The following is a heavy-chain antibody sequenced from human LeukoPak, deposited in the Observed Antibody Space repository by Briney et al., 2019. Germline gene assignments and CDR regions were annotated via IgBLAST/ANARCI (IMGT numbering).Heavy chain of an antibody. J-gene: IGHJ4*02. D-gene: IGHD2-2*01. V-gene: IGHV4-4*02. Sequence: SGTLSLTCAVSGGSISSSNWWSWVRQPPGKGLEWIGEIYHSGSTNYNPSLKSRVTISVDKSKNQFSLKLSSVTAADTAVYYCARGAGYCSSTSCYVVYFDYWGQGTLVTVSS. CDR1: GGSISSSNW. CDR3: ARGAGYCSSTSCYVVYFDY. CDR2: IYHSGST.